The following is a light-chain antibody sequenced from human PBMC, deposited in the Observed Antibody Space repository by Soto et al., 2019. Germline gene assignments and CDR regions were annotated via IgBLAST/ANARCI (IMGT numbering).Light chain of an antibody. CDR2: DAS. J-gene: IGKJ1*01. CDR1: QSISSW. V-gene: IGKV1-5*01. CDR3: QQYNSYSWT. Sequence: DIQINHSPSTLSASVGDRVTITCRASQSISSWLAWYQQKPGKAPKLLIYDASSLESGVPSRFSGSGSGTEFTLTISSLQPDDFATYYCQQYNSYSWTFGQGGKVDIK.